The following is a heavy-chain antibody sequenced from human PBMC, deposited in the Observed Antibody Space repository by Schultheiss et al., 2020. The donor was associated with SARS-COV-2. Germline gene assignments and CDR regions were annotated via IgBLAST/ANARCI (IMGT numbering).Heavy chain of an antibody. CDR1: GGSFSGYY. CDR2: IYYSGST. D-gene: IGHD3-10*01. CDR3: ASSNYGSGSYSFYFDY. J-gene: IGHJ4*02. V-gene: IGHV4-34*09. Sequence: LSLTCAVYGGSFSGYYWSWIRQPPGKGLEWIGYIYYSGSTYYNPSLKSRVTISVDTSKNQFSLKLSSVTAADTAVYYCASSNYGSGSYSFYFDYWGQGTLVTVSS.